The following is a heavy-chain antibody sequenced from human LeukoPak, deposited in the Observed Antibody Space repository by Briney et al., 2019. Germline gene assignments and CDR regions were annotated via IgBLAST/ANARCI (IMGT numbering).Heavy chain of an antibody. D-gene: IGHD6-13*01. CDR2: IYSGGRT. CDR1: GFTTTGNY. CDR3: ARVPFTSSLGDYFDY. J-gene: IGHJ4*02. Sequence: GSLRLSRAASGFTTTGNYITWVRQAPGKGLEWVSVIYSGGRTNYADSVKGRFSISRDSSNDTVYLQLNSLRIEDTAVYFCARVPFTSSLGDYFDYWGQGTLVTVSS. V-gene: IGHV3-66*01.